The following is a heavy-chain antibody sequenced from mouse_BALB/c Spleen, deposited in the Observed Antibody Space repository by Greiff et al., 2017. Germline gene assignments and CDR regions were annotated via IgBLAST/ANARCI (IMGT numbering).Heavy chain of an antibody. CDR3: ASYDGYSLAY. Sequence: QVQLKESGPGLVAPSQSLSITCTVSGFSLTSYGVHWVRQPPGKGLEWLGVIWDGGSTNYNSALMSRLSISKDNSKSQVFLKMNSLQTDDTAMYYCASYDGYSLAYWGQGTLVTVSA. J-gene: IGHJ3*01. V-gene: IGHV2-9*02. CDR2: IWDGGST. CDR1: GFSLTSYG. D-gene: IGHD2-3*01.